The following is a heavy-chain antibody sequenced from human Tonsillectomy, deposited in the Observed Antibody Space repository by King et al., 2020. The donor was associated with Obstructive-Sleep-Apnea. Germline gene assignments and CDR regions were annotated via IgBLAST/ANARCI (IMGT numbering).Heavy chain of an antibody. Sequence: VQLVQSGGGVVQPGRSLRLFCAASGFTFSSYGMHWVRQAPGKGLEWVAVMSYDGSNKYYADSVKGRFTISRDNSKKKLYLQMNSLRAEDTAVYYCAKDSSGFFYYGMDVWGQGTTVTVSS. D-gene: IGHD6-19*01. CDR3: AKDSSGFFYYGMDV. V-gene: IGHV3-30*18. CDR1: GFTFSSYG. J-gene: IGHJ6*02. CDR2: MSYDGSNK.